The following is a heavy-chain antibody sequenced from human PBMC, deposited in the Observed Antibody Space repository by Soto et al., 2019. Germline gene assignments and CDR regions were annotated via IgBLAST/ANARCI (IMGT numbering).Heavy chain of an antibody. V-gene: IGHV3-53*02. Sequence: EVQLVETGGGLIQPGRSLRLSCAVSGFTVSSSYMSWVRQAPEKGLEWVSIIYSGGRTYYADSVKGRFTISRDNSKNTVSLRMNSLRAEDTAVYYCARDDEFVSRPLGYWGQGTLVTISS. CDR2: IYSGGRT. D-gene: IGHD3-16*01. CDR1: GFTVSSSY. J-gene: IGHJ4*02. CDR3: ARDDEFVSRPLGY.